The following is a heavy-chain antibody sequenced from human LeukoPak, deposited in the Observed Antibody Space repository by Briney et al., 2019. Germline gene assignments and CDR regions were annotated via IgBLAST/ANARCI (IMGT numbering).Heavy chain of an antibody. CDR1: GFTFSNYW. V-gene: IGHV3-74*01. CDR2: INSDGSST. D-gene: IGHD3-22*01. J-gene: IGHJ4*02. CDR3: ATDYYGSPNS. Sequence: GGSLRLSCAASGFTFSNYWMHWVRQAPGKGLVWVSRINSDGSSTNFADSVKGRFTISRDNAKNTLYLQRSSLGVEDTALYYCATDYYGSPNSWGQGTLVTVSS.